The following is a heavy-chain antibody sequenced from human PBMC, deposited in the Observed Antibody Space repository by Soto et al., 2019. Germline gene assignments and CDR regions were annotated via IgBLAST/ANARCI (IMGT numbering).Heavy chain of an antibody. D-gene: IGHD3-3*01. Sequence: EVQLLESGGGLVQPGGSLRLSCAASGFTFSSYAMRWVRQAPGKGLEWVSAISGSGGSTYYADSVKGRFTISRDNSKNTLYLQMNSLRAEDTAVYYCAKGGGDFWSGYPGPSYFDYWGQGTLVTVSS. CDR1: GFTFSSYA. J-gene: IGHJ4*02. CDR2: ISGSGGST. CDR3: AKGGGDFWSGYPGPSYFDY. V-gene: IGHV3-23*01.